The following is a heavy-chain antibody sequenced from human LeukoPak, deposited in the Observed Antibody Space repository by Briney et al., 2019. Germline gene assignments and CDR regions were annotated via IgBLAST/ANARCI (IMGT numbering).Heavy chain of an antibody. CDR2: LVTAGDT. Sequence: GSRRRSCAASVFTFSSYDMHWVRQATGKGLECIAALVTAGDTYYQGSVKGRFTLSSENDKHSLYLQMNSLRAGDTAVYYCARVQGLDFRWYFDLWGSGTLVTVSS. J-gene: IGHJ2*01. V-gene: IGHV3-13*04. CDR3: ARVQGLDFRWYFDL. CDR1: VFTFSSYD.